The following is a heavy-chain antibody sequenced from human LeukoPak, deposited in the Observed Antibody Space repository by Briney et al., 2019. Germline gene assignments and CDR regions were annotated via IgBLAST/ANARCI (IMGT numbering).Heavy chain of an antibody. Sequence: ALGKVSCKASGYTFTNYDINWVRQATGQGLEWMGWMNPNSGNTGYAQKFQGRVTMTRNTSISTAYMELSSLRYEDTAVYYCATDYTDYSLDYWGQGSLVTVSS. CDR1: GYTFTNYD. CDR2: MNPNSGNT. V-gene: IGHV1-8*01. J-gene: IGHJ4*02. CDR3: ATDYTDYSLDY. D-gene: IGHD4-11*01.